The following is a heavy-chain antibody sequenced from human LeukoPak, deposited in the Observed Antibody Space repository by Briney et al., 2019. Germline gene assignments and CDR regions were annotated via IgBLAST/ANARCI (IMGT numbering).Heavy chain of an antibody. CDR3: AKGRSGYYYGSGPLDY. J-gene: IGHJ4*02. D-gene: IGHD3-10*01. CDR2: ISWNSGNI. V-gene: IGHV3-9*03. CDR1: GFTFDDYA. Sequence: GGSLRLSCAGSGFTFDDYAMHWVRQAPGKGLEWVSGISWNSGNIGYADSVKGRFIVSRDNAKNSLYLQMNSLRDEDMALYYCAKGRSGYYYGSGPLDYWGQGTLVTVSS.